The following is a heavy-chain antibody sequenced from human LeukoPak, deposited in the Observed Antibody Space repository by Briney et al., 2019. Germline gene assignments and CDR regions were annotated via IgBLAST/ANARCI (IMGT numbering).Heavy chain of an antibody. CDR2: INWNGGNT. CDR3: AKGAVAGLDWFDP. CDR1: GFTFDDYG. Sequence: GGSLRLSCAASGFTFDDYGMNWVRQAPGKGLEWVSGINWNGGNTGYADSVKGRFTISRDNSKNTLYLQMNSLRAEDTAVYYCAKGAVAGLDWFDPWGQGTLVTVSS. V-gene: IGHV3-20*04. J-gene: IGHJ5*02. D-gene: IGHD6-19*01.